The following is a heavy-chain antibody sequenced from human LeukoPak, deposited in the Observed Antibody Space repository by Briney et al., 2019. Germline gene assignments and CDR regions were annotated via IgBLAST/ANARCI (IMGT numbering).Heavy chain of an antibody. V-gene: IGHV3-48*02. D-gene: IGHD1-26*01. Sequence: GGSLRLSCSASGFTFSRYDMNWVRQAPGKGLEWVSHISSSGNTMYYADSVRGRYSISRDTAKNSLSLQMNSLRDEDTAVYHCTRAANSGSFRGYIDFWGQGTLVTVSS. CDR1: GFTFSRYD. J-gene: IGHJ4*02. CDR3: TRAANSGSFRGYIDF. CDR2: ISSSGNTM.